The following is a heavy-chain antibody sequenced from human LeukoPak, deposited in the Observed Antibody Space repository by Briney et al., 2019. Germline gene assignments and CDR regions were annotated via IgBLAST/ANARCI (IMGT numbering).Heavy chain of an antibody. CDR2: ISYDGSNK. D-gene: IGHD3-22*01. CDR1: GFTFSSYG. Sequence: GGSLRLSCAASGFTFSSYGMHWVRQAPGKGLEWVAVISYDGSNKYYADSVKGRFTFSRDNSKNTLYLQMNSLRAEDTAVYYCAKAVGSGYSYDYWGQGTLVTVSS. CDR3: AKAVGSGYSYDY. J-gene: IGHJ4*02. V-gene: IGHV3-30*18.